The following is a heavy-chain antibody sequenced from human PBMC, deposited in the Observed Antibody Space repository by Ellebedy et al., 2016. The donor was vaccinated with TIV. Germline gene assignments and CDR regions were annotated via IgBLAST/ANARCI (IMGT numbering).Heavy chain of an antibody. Sequence: SETLSLTXTVSGGSISSYYWSWIRQPPGKGLEWIGYIYYSGSTNYNPSLKSRVTISVDTSKNQFSLKLSSVTAADTAVYYCARALAIYSSGWYVDYWGQGTLVTVSS. CDR1: GGSISSYY. D-gene: IGHD6-19*01. CDR3: ARALAIYSSGWYVDY. CDR2: IYYSGST. J-gene: IGHJ4*02. V-gene: IGHV4-59*01.